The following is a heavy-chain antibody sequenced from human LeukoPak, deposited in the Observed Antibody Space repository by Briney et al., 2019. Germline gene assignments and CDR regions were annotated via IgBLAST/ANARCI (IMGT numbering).Heavy chain of an antibody. J-gene: IGHJ4*02. CDR1: GFTFGDYG. V-gene: IGHV3-33*06. CDR2: IWYDGSNK. CDR3: AKARGIVGAPDY. Sequence: GGSLRLSCAASGFTFGDYGMHWVRQAPGKGLEWVAVIWYDGSNKYYADSVKGRFTISRDNSKNTLYLQMNSLRAEDTAVYYCAKARGIVGAPDYWGQGTLVTVSS. D-gene: IGHD1-26*01.